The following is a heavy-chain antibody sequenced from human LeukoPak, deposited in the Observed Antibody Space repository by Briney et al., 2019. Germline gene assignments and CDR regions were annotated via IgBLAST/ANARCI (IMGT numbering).Heavy chain of an antibody. Sequence: SEILSLTCTVSGGSISSSSYYWGWIRQPPGKGLEWIGSIYYSGSTYYNPSLKSRVTISVDTSKNQFSLKLSSVTAADTAVYYCARHVRSSWHDYWGQGTLVTVSS. V-gene: IGHV4-39*01. CDR1: GGSISSSSYY. CDR2: IYYSGST. J-gene: IGHJ4*02. CDR3: ARHVRSSWHDY. D-gene: IGHD6-13*01.